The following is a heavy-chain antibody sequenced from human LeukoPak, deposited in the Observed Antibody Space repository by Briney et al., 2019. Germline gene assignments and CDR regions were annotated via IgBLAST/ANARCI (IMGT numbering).Heavy chain of an antibody. CDR1: GFTFSGSA. D-gene: IGHD2-8*01. V-gene: IGHV3-73*01. CDR3: TSSEMVYAPYYFDY. J-gene: IGHJ4*02. Sequence: AGGSLRLSCAASGFTFSGSAMHWVRQASGKGLEWVGRIRSKANSYATAYAASVKGRFTISRDDSKNTAYLQMNSLKTEDTAVYYCTSSEMVYAPYYFDYWGQGTLVTVSS. CDR2: IRSKANSYAT.